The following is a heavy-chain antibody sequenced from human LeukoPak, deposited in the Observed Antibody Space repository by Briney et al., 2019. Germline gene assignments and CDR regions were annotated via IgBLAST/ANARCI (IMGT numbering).Heavy chain of an antibody. CDR1: GFIFTSYA. J-gene: IGHJ3*02. CDR2: ISYDGNYR. V-gene: IGHV3-30*03. Sequence: GGSLRLSCAASGFIFTSYAMHWVRQAPRKGLDWVAIISYDGNYRNYAGSVKGRFTISRDNSKNTLYLQMNSLGAEDTAVYYCTRPAPPGGIVYGFHIWGQGKMVTVSS. CDR3: TRPAPPGGIVYGFHI. D-gene: IGHD3-16*02.